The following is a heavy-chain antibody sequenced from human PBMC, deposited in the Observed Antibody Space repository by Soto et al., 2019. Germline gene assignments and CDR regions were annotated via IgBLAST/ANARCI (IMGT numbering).Heavy chain of an antibody. CDR3: ARAGKYYDFWSGYYDYYYYGMDV. D-gene: IGHD3-3*01. J-gene: IGHJ6*02. CDR1: GFTFSSYE. V-gene: IGHV3-48*03. CDR2: ISSSGSTI. Sequence: LRLSCAASGFTFSSYEMNWVRQAPGKGLEWVSYISSSGSTIYYADSVKGRFTISRDNAKNSLYLQMNSLRAEDTAVYYCARAGKYYDFWSGYYDYYYYGMDVWGQGTTVTV.